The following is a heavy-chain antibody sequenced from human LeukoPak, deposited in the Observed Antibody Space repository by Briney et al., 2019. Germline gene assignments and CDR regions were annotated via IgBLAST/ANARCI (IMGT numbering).Heavy chain of an antibody. V-gene: IGHV4-38-2*02. J-gene: IGHJ3*02. CDR1: GYSISSGYY. D-gene: IGHD1-7*01. CDR2: IYHSGSTT. CDR3: ARGGGSYSWNFWGAFDI. Sequence: PSETLSLTCTVSGYSISSGYYWGWIRQPPGKGLEWIGSIYHSGSTTNYNPSLKSRVTISLDTSKNQFSLTLSSVTAADTAVYYCARGGGSYSWNFWGAFDIWDQGTMVTVSS.